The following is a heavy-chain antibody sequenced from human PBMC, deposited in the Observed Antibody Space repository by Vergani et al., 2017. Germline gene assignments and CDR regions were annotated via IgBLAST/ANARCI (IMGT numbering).Heavy chain of an antibody. CDR1: GYTFTGCY. V-gene: IGHV1-2*02. CDR3: ARANYYGSGSYSHYYGMDV. CDR2: INPNSGGT. D-gene: IGHD3-10*01. Sequence: QVQLVQSGAEVKKPGASVKVSCKASGYTFTGCYMHWVRQAPGQGLEWMGWINPNSGGTNYAQKFQGRVTMTRDTSISTAYMELSRLRSDDTAVYYCARANYYGSGSYSHYYGMDVWGQGTTVTVSS. J-gene: IGHJ6*02.